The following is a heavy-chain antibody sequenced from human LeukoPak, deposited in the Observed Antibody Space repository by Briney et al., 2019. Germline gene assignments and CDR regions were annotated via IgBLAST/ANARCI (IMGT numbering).Heavy chain of an antibody. V-gene: IGHV1-18*01. CDR3: ARDRLFGVPAAIRGWFDP. CDR2: ISAYNGNT. D-gene: IGHD2-2*02. CDR1: GYTFTSYG. Sequence: ASVKVSCKASGYTFTSYGISWVRQAPGQGLEWMGWISAYNGNTNYAQKLQGRVTMTTDTSTSTAYMELRSLRSDDTAVYYCARDRLFGVPAAIRGWFDPWGQGTLVTVSS. J-gene: IGHJ5*02.